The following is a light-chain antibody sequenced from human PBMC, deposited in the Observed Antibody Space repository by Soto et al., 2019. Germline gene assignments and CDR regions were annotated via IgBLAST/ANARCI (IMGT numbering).Light chain of an antibody. J-gene: IGLJ2*01. V-gene: IGLV2-23*01. CDR2: EGS. CDR3: CSYAGSRTLV. Sequence: QSALTQPASVSGSPGQSITISCTGASSDVGSYNLVSWYQQHPGKAPKVMIYEGSKRPSGVSDRFSGSKSGNTASLTISGLQAEDECDYYCCSYAGSRTLVFGGGTQLTVL. CDR1: SSDVGSYNL.